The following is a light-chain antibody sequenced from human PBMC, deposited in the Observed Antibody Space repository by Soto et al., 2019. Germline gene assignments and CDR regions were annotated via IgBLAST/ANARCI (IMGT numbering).Light chain of an antibody. CDR3: SSHGGATTFSV. V-gene: IGLV2-8*01. CDR1: SSDSGAYDY. Sequence: SVLTRPPAASGSPGRSVASACTGNSSDSGAYDYVSWYQQHPGKVPKLMIYEVSKRPSAVPDRFSASKSGTTASLTVSALQAEDEADYYCSSHGGATTFSVFGTGPKVTV. J-gene: IGLJ1*01. CDR2: EVS.